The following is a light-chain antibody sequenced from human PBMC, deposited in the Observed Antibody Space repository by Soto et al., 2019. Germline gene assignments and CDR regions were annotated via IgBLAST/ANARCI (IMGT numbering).Light chain of an antibody. CDR2: GAS. Sequence: EIVLTQSPGNLSLSPGERATLSCRASQSVSSNLAWYQQKPGQAPRLLIYGASTRDTGVPDRVSGSGSGTDVTLTISRLEPEDCAVYYCQQFSSYPLTFGGGTKVDI. CDR3: QQFSSYPLT. J-gene: IGKJ4*01. CDR1: QSVSSN. V-gene: IGKV3-20*01.